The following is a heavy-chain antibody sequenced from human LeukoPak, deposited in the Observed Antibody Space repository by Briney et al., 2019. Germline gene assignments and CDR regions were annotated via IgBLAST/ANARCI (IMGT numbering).Heavy chain of an antibody. CDR1: GGSISSSSYY. Sequence: PSETLSLTCTVSGGSISSSSYYWAWIRQPPGKGLEWLGSIYYTGTTYYNPSLNHRVTISVDTSQNQFSLRLSSVTAADTAVYYCARVAYNWNSNLFDYWGQGTLVTVSS. CDR2: IYYTGTT. D-gene: IGHD1-7*01. V-gene: IGHV4-39*07. CDR3: ARVAYNWNSNLFDY. J-gene: IGHJ4*02.